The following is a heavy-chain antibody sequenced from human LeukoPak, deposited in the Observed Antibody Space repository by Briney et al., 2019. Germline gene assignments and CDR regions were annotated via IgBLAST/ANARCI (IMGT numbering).Heavy chain of an antibody. V-gene: IGHV4-4*07. CDR1: GGSISSYY. CDR3: ARLPRGLIRSY. D-gene: IGHD3-16*01. Sequence: SETLSLTCTVSGGSISSYYWSWIRQPAGKGLEWIGRIYTSGSTNYNPSLKSRVTISVDTSNNQFSLTMASVTAADTAVYYCARLPRGLIRSYWGQGTLVTVSS. J-gene: IGHJ4*02. CDR2: IYTSGST.